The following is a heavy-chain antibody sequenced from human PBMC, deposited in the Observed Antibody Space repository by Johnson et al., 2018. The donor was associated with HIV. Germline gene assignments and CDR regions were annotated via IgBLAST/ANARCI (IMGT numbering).Heavy chain of an antibody. D-gene: IGHD6-19*01. J-gene: IGHJ3*02. CDR3: AKDISVAVLYDAFDI. CDR1: GFSFDDYA. V-gene: IGHV3-9*01. Sequence: VQLVESGGGLVQPGRSLRLSCAASGFSFDDYAMHWVRQVPGRGLQWVSLISWNSGNTGYADSVKGRFPISRDNAKNSLYLQMNSLRAEDTALYYCAKDISVAVLYDAFDIWGQGTMVTVSS. CDR2: ISWNSGNT.